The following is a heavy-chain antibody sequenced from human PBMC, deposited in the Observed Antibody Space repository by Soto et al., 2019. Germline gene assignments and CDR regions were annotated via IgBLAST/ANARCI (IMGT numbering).Heavy chain of an antibody. Sequence: SETLSLTCTVSGGSISSSSYYLGWIRQPPGKGLEWIGSIYYSGSTYYNPSLKSRVTISVDTSKNQFSLKLSSVTAADTAVYYCARHFFVDTAMVIPSHFDYWGQGTLVTVSS. J-gene: IGHJ4*02. D-gene: IGHD5-18*01. CDR2: IYYSGST. CDR3: ARHFFVDTAMVIPSHFDY. CDR1: GGSISSSSYY. V-gene: IGHV4-39*01.